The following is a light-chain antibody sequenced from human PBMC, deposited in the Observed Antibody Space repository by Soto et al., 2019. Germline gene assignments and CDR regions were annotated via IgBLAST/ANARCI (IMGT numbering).Light chain of an antibody. J-gene: IGKJ1*01. CDR1: QSVSSSY. Sequence: EIVLTQSPATLSVSPGERATLSCRASQSVSSSYLAWYQQKPGQAPRLLIYGASSRATGVPDRFSGSGPGTDFTLTISRLEPEDFAVYYCQQYGSSRTFGQGTKVDIK. V-gene: IGKV3-20*01. CDR3: QQYGSSRT. CDR2: GAS.